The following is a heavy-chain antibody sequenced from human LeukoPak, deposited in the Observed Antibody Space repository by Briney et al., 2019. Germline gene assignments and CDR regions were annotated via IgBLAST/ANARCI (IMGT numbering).Heavy chain of an antibody. J-gene: IGHJ4*02. CDR1: GFTFSSYS. CDR3: ARDPAPVRGVISFDY. V-gene: IGHV3-21*01. D-gene: IGHD3-10*02. CDR2: ISSSSSYI. Sequence: GGSLRLSCAASGFTFSSYSMNWVRQAPGKGLEWVSSISSSSSYIYYADSVKGRFTISRDNAKNSLYLQMNSLRAEDTAVYYCARDPAPVRGVISFDYWGQGTLVTVSS.